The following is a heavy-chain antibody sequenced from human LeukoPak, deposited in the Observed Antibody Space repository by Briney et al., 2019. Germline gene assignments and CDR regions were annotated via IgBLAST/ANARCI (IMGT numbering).Heavy chain of an antibody. CDR1: GFTFSSYG. Sequence: GGSLRLSCAASGFTFSSYGMHWVRQAPGKGLEWVAVIWYDGSNKYYVDSVKGRFTISRDNSKSTLYLQMNSLRAEDTAVYYCARGVGDSYGYVDYWGQGTLVTVSS. J-gene: IGHJ4*02. CDR2: IWYDGSNK. D-gene: IGHD5-18*01. CDR3: ARGVGDSYGYVDY. V-gene: IGHV3-33*01.